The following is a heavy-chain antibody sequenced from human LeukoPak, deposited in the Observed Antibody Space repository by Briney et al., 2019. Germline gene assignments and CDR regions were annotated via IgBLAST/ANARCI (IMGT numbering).Heavy chain of an antibody. Sequence: GGSLRLSCAASGFTFSSYAMSWVRQAPGEGLEWVSAISGSGGSTYYADSVKGRFPISRDNSKDTLYLQMNSLRAEDTAVYYCAKSPRDSSSWANFDYWGQGTLVTVSS. CDR3: AKSPRDSSSWANFDY. V-gene: IGHV3-23*01. CDR1: GFTFSSYA. D-gene: IGHD6-13*01. CDR2: ISGSGGST. J-gene: IGHJ4*02.